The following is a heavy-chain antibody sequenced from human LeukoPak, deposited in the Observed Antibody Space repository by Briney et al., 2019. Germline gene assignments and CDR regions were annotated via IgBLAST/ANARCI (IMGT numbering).Heavy chain of an antibody. V-gene: IGHV4-59*12. CDR1: GGSISSYY. D-gene: IGHD2/OR15-2a*01. CDR2: IYYSGSP. J-gene: IGHJ6*03. CDR3: ARDSTDYYYYMDV. Sequence: SETLSLTCTVSGGSISSYYWNWIRQPPGKGLEWIGYIYYSGSPNYNPSLKSRVTISVDTSKNQFSLKLSSVTAADTAVYYCARDSTDYYYYMDVWGKGTTVTISS.